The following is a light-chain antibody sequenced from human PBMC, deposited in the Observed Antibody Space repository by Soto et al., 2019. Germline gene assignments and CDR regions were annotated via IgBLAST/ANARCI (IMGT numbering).Light chain of an antibody. CDR2: DAS. CDR1: QSFSSY. Sequence: EIVLTQSPATLSLSPGERATLSCRASQSFSSYLAWYQQKPGKAPRLLIYDASKRATGIPARFSGRGSGTDLTLTISNQEPEAFAVYSSQLRSNWPPVITFGQGTRLEIK. V-gene: IGKV3-11*01. J-gene: IGKJ5*01. CDR3: QLRSNWPPVIT.